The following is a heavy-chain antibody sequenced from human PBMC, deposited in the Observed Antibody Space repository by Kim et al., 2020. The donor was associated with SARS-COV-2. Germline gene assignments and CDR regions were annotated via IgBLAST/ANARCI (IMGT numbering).Heavy chain of an antibody. CDR1: GYTFTSYA. CDR2: INAGNGNT. Sequence: ASVKVSCKASGYTFTSYAMHWVRQAPGQRLEWMGWINAGNGNTKYSQKFQGRVTITRDTSASTAYMELSSLRSEDTAVYYCARALLYSSRKGSPGMDVWGQGTTVTVSS. D-gene: IGHD6-13*01. CDR3: ARALLYSSRKGSPGMDV. V-gene: IGHV1-3*01. J-gene: IGHJ6*02.